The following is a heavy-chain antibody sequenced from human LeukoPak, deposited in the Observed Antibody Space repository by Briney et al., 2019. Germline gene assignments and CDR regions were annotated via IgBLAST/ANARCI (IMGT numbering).Heavy chain of an antibody. CDR3: ARGYAPDHYFDY. Sequence: SETLSLTCTVSGGSISSGGYYWSWILQHPGKGLEWIGYIYYSGSTYYNPSLKSRVTISVDTSKNQFSLKLSSVTAADTAVYYCARGYAPDHYFDYWGQGTLVTVSS. CDR2: IYYSGST. D-gene: IGHD1-14*01. J-gene: IGHJ4*02. CDR1: GGSISSGGYY. V-gene: IGHV4-31*03.